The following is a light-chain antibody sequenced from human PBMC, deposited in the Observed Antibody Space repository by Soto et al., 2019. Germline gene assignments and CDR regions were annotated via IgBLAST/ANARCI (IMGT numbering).Light chain of an antibody. CDR1: QSVSSN. Sequence: EIVMTQSPATLSVSPGERVTLSCRASQSVSSNLAWYQQKPGQPPRLLIYGASTRATGIPARFSGSGSGTEFTLTISSLQSEDFAVYYCKQYNDWPPITFGQGTRLEI. CDR3: KQYNDWPPIT. CDR2: GAS. J-gene: IGKJ5*01. V-gene: IGKV3-15*01.